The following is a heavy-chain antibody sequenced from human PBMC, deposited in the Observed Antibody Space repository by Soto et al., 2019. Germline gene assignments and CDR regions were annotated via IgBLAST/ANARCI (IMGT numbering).Heavy chain of an antibody. CDR2: IWYDGSNK. J-gene: IGHJ3*02. CDR1: GFTFSSYG. Sequence: GGSLRLSCAASGFTFSSYGMHWVRQAPGKGLEWGTVIWYDGSNKYYADSVKGRFTISGDNSKNTLYLQMNSLRAEDTAVYYCARDVGATNDAFDIWGQETMVTVSS. CDR3: ARDVGATNDAFDI. V-gene: IGHV3-33*01.